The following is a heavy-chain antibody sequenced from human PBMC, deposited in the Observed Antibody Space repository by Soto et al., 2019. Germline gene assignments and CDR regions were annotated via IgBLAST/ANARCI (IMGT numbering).Heavy chain of an antibody. J-gene: IGHJ6*02. Sequence: ASVKVSCKASGGTFSSYAISWVRQAPGQGLEWMGGIIPIFGTANYAQKFQGRVTITADKSTSTAYMELSSLRSEDTAVYYCAKTTYYDFWSGYFGAPNYYGMDVWGQGTTVTVS. CDR2: IIPIFGTA. CDR3: AKTTYYDFWSGYFGAPNYYGMDV. CDR1: GGTFSSYA. V-gene: IGHV1-69*06. D-gene: IGHD3-3*01.